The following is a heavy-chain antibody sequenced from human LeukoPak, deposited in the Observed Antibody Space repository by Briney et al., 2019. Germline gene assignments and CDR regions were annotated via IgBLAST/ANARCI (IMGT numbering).Heavy chain of an antibody. Sequence: LSLTCTVSGYSISSAYYWGWIRQPPGKGLEWVSYISSSGSTIYYADSVKGRFTISRDNAKNSLYLQMNSLRAEDTAVYYCARGGFYSGYDPFDYWGQGTLVTVSS. CDR1: GYSISSAYY. CDR3: ARGGFYSGYDPFDY. J-gene: IGHJ4*02. V-gene: IGHV3-11*01. CDR2: ISSSGSTI. D-gene: IGHD5-12*01.